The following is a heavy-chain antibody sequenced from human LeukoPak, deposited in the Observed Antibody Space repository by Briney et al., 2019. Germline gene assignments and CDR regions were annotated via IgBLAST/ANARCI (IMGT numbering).Heavy chain of an antibody. V-gene: IGHV4-39*07. D-gene: IGHD2/OR15-2a*01. CDR2: IYHSGST. CDR3: ARLTAFEGY. CDR1: GGSISSSSYY. Sequence: SETLSLTCTVPGGSISSSSYYWGWIRQPPGKGLEWIGSIYHSGSTYYNPSLKSRVTISVDTSKNQFSLKLSSVTAADTAVYYCARLTAFEGYWGQGTLVTVSS. J-gene: IGHJ4*02.